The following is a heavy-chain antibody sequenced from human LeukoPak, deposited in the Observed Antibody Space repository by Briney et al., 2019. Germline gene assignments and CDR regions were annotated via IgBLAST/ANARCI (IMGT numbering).Heavy chain of an antibody. V-gene: IGHV3-23*01. CDR2: ISGSGGST. CDR3: AKDEAPTFHIVVVTAILF. D-gene: IGHD2-21*02. Sequence: PGGSLRLSCAASGFTFSSYAMSWVRQAPGKGLEWVSAISGSGGSTYYADSVKGRFTISRDNSKNTLYLQMNSLRAEDTAVYYCAKDEAPTFHIVVVTAILFWGQGTLVTVSS. J-gene: IGHJ4*02. CDR1: GFTFSSYA.